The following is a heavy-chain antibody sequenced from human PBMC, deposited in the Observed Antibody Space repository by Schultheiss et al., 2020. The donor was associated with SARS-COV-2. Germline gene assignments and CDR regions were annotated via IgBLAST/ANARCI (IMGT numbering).Heavy chain of an antibody. D-gene: IGHD3-22*01. CDR2: IYYSGST. V-gene: IGHV4-61*08. CDR1: GGSISSGGYY. Sequence: SETLSLTCTVSGGSISSGGYYWSWIRQHPGKGLEWIGYIYYSGSTNYNPSLKSRVTMSVDTSKNQFSLKLSSVTAADTAVYYCAGGTSRITMIAYYYGMDVWGQGTTVTVSS. J-gene: IGHJ6*02. CDR3: AGGTSRITMIAYYYGMDV.